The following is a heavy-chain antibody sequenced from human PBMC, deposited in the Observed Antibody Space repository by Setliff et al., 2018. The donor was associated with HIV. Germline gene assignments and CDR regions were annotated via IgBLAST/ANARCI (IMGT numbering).Heavy chain of an antibody. J-gene: IGHJ3*02. CDR1: GDSISSGGHY. Sequence: PSETLSLTCSVSGDSISSGGHYWSWIRQSPGKGLEWIGYIHYSGSTSYNPSLRSRVVLSVDTSKNQLSLRLTSFTAADTAVYYCARPLSPSYNFWGDAFAIWGQGTLVTVSS. CDR2: IHYSGST. V-gene: IGHV4-30-4*08. D-gene: IGHD3-3*01. CDR3: ARPLSPSYNFWGDAFAI.